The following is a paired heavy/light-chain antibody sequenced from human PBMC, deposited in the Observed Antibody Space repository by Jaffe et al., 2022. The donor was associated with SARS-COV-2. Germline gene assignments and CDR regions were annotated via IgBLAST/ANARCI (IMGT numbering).Heavy chain of an antibody. CDR3: ARVNPTSGSYYDALDI. J-gene: IGHJ3*02. Sequence: EVQLVESGGGLVQPGGSLKLSCAASGFTFSGSSVHWVRQASGKGLEWVGRIRDKRNDYETLYSGSLRGRFTISRDDSKNTAYLQMSSLQTEDTAVYYCARVNPTSGSYYDALDIWGQGTTVTVAP. D-gene: IGHD3-10*01. V-gene: IGHV3-73*01. CDR1: GFTFSGSS. CDR2: IRDKRNDYET.
Light chain of an antibody. CDR3: GTWDGSLRVYV. J-gene: IGLJ1*01. CDR1: SSNIGSHY. V-gene: IGLV1-51*01. CDR2: DNN. Sequence: QSVLTQPPSVSAAPGQRVTISCSGTSSNIGSHYVSWYHQLPGTAPKLLIYDNNERPSGIPERFSGSKSGTSATLGITGLQTGDEADYYCGTWDGSLRVYVFGSGTRVTVL.